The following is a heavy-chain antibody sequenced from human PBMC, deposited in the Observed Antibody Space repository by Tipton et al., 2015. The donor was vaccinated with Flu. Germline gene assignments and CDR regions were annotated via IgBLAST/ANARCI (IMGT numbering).Heavy chain of an antibody. CDR1: GFTFSSYG. V-gene: IGHV3-33*01. Sequence: SLRLSCAASGFTFSSYGMHWVRQAPGKGLEWVAVIWYDGSNKYYADSVKGRFTISRDNSKNTLYLQMNSLRAEDTAVYYCARDLGGSTGGEYFDYWGQGTLVTVSS. CDR2: IWYDGSNK. J-gene: IGHJ4*02. CDR3: ARDLGGSTGGEYFDY. D-gene: IGHD1-26*01.